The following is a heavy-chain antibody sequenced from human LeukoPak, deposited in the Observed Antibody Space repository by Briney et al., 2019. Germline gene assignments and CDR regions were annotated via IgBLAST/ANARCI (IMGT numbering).Heavy chain of an antibody. J-gene: IGHJ4*02. CDR3: ARRPRNSGSDDGPSGLDY. CDR2: ASHSGST. V-gene: IGHV4-34*01. D-gene: IGHD1-26*01. CDR1: GESFSGNY. Sequence: SETLSLTCAVYGESFSGNYWSWIRPPPGKGLEWIGEASHSGSTNYSPSLKSRVTISVDTSKNQFSLKLNSVTAADTAVYYCARRPRNSGSDDGPSGLDYWGQGTLVSVSS.